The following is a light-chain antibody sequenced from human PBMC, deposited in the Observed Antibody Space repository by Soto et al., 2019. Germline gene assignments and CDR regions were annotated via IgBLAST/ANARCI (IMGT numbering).Light chain of an antibody. CDR3: QQDGYAPYT. V-gene: IGKV3-20*01. CDR1: QSVSSSY. CDR2: GAS. Sequence: EIVLTQSPGTLSLSPGERATLSCRASQSVSSSYLAWYQQKPGQAPRLLIYGASNRATGIPDRFSGSGSGTDFTLTISRLEPEDCAVDYCQQDGYAPYTGGQGTKLQIK. J-gene: IGKJ2*01.